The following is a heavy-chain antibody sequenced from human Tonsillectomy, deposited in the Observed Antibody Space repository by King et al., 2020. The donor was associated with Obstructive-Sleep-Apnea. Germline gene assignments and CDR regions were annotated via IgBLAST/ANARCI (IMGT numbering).Heavy chain of an antibody. V-gene: IGHV2-26*01. CDR3: ARQLAVAVADDAFDI. D-gene: IGHD6-19*01. Sequence: TLKESGPVLVKPTETLTLTCTVSGFSLSNARMGVSWIRQPPGKALEWLAHIFSNDEKYYSTSLKSSITIYKDTTKSQVVLTMTNMDPVDTATYYGARQLAVAVADDAFDIWGQGTMVTVSS. CDR2: IFSNDEK. J-gene: IGHJ3*02. CDR1: GFSLSNARMG.